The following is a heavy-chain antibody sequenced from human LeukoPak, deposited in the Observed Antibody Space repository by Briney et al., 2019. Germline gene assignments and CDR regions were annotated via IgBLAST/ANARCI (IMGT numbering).Heavy chain of an antibody. J-gene: IGHJ4*02. Sequence: GGSLRLSCAASGFTFSSYAMHWVRQAPGKGLEYVSAISSNGGSTYYANSVKGRFTISRDNSKNTLYLQMGSLRAEDMAVYYCARGGPYGDYVPDFADYWGQGTLSPSPQ. CDR2: ISSNGGST. D-gene: IGHD4-17*01. CDR1: GFTFSSYA. V-gene: IGHV3-64*01. CDR3: ARGGPYGDYVPDFADY.